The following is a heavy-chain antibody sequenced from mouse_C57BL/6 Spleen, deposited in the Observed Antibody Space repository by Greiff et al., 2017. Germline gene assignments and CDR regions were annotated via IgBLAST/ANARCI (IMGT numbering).Heavy chain of an antibody. D-gene: IGHD1-1*01. J-gene: IGHJ2*01. CDR3: ARVGDGWGLDY. CDR1: GYTFTSYW. Sequence: QVQLQQPGAELVKPGASVKLSCKASGYTFTSYWMHWVKQRPGQGLEWIGMIHPNSGGTNYNEKFKSKATLTVDKSSSTAYMHLSSLTSEDSAVYYCARVGDGWGLDYWGQGTTLTVSS. CDR2: IHPNSGGT. V-gene: IGHV1-64*01.